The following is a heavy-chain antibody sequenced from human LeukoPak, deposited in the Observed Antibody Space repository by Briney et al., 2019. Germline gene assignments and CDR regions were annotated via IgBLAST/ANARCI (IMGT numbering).Heavy chain of an antibody. Sequence: GGSLRLSCASSGFTLSSYGIHWVRQAPGKGLEWISVISYDGRVKYYADSVKGRFTVSRDNSKNTLYLQMNSLRPEDTAVYYCAKESGITMVRGVTNNWFDSWGQGTLVTVSS. CDR1: GFTLSSYG. CDR3: AKESGITMVRGVTNNWFDS. J-gene: IGHJ5*01. D-gene: IGHD3-10*01. V-gene: IGHV3-30*18. CDR2: ISYDGRVK.